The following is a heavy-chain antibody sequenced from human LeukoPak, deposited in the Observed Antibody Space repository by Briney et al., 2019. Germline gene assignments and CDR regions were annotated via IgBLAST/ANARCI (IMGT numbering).Heavy chain of an antibody. J-gene: IGHJ6*02. D-gene: IGHD1-26*01. CDR2: IYSGGST. V-gene: IGHV3-53*01. CDR1: GFIVSSNY. CDR3: AREPYSGYYYYGMDV. Sequence: GGSLRLSCAASGFIVSSNYMNWVRQAPGKGLEWVSVIYSGGSTYYADSVKGRFTISRDNSKNTLYLQMNNLRAEGTAVYYCAREPYSGYYYYGMDVWGQGTTVTVSS.